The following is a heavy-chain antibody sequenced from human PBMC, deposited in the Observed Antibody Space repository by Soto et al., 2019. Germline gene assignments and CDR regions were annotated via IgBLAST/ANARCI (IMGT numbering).Heavy chain of an antibody. CDR3: ATNYYDTLACAFDI. D-gene: IGHD3-22*01. V-gene: IGHV2-70*11. CDR2: IDWDDDK. CDR1: WFSLSTSGVC. J-gene: IGHJ3*02. Sequence: GAGPTLVNPPQTLPLTFPFSWFSLSTSGVCVGWVRPPPGKALEWLARIDWDDDKYYSTSLKTRLTISKDTSKNQVVLTMTNMDPVDTATYYCATNYYDTLACAFDIWGQGTRVTVSS.